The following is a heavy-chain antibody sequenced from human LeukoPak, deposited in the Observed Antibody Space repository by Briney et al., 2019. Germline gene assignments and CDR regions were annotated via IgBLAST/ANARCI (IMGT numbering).Heavy chain of an antibody. Sequence: SETLSLTCTVSGGSISSGGYYWSWIRQHLGKGLEWIGYIYYSGSTYYNPSLKSRVTISVDTSKNQFSLKLSSVTAADTAVYYCAALAQWELRFDYWGQGTLVTVSS. D-gene: IGHD1-26*01. V-gene: IGHV4-31*03. CDR2: IYYSGST. CDR3: AALAQWELRFDY. J-gene: IGHJ4*02. CDR1: GGSISSGGYY.